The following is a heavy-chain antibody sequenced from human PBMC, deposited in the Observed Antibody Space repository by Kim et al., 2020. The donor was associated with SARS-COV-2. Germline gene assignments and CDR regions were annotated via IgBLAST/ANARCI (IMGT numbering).Heavy chain of an antibody. V-gene: IGHV4-30-2*05. D-gene: IGHD3-3*01. CDR3: ARLRFLEWLTPYYFDY. Sequence: LKSRVTISVDTSKNQFSLKLSSVTAADTAVYYCARLRFLEWLTPYYFDYWGQGTLVTVSS. J-gene: IGHJ4*02.